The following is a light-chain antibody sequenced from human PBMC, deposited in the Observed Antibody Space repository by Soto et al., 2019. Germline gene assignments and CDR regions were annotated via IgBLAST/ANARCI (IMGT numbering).Light chain of an antibody. Sequence: DIQMTQSPSALSASVGDRVTITCRASQSISSWLAWYQQKPGKAPRLLIYDASYLKRGVPSRFSGSGSGTEFTLTISVLQPDDLATYYCQQYNNFWTFGPGTKVEI. CDR3: QQYNNFWT. V-gene: IGKV1-5*01. CDR1: QSISSW. J-gene: IGKJ1*01. CDR2: DAS.